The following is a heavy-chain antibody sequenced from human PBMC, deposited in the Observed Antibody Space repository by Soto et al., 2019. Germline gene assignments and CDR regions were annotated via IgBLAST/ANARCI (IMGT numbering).Heavy chain of an antibody. Sequence: GGSLRLSCAASGFTFSSYGMHWVRQAPGKGLEWVAVISYDGSNKYYADSVKGRFTISRDNSKNTLYLQMNSLRAEDTAVYYCAGGRDGYNCGSDHWGQGAQVTVSS. CDR3: AGGRDGYNCGSDH. D-gene: IGHD1-1*01. V-gene: IGHV3-30*03. J-gene: IGHJ4*02. CDR2: ISYDGSNK. CDR1: GFTFSSYG.